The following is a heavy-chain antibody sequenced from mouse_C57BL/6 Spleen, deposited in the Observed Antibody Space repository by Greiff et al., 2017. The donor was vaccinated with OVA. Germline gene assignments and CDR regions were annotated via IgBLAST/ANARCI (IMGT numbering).Heavy chain of an antibody. Sequence: VQLQQSGPELVKPGASVKISCKASGYTFTDYYMNWVKQSHGKSLEWIGDINPNNGGTSYNQKFKGKATLTVDKSSSTAYMELRSLTSEDSAVYYCARESPLDYWGQGTTLTVSS. CDR1: GYTFTDYY. J-gene: IGHJ2*01. CDR2: INPNNGGT. V-gene: IGHV1-26*01. CDR3: ARESPLDY. D-gene: IGHD1-3*01.